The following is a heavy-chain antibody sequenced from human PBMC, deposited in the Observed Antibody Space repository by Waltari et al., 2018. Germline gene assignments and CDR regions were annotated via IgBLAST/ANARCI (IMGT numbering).Heavy chain of an antibody. D-gene: IGHD3-22*01. CDR3: AKDTGYYDSSGYGYYFDY. Sequence: EVQLVESGGVVVQPGGSLRLSCAASGFTFDDYTMHWVRHAPGKGLEWVSLISWDGGSTYYADSVKGRFTISRDNSKNSLYLQMNSLRTEDTALYYCAKDTGYYDSSGYGYYFDYWGQGTLVTVSS. J-gene: IGHJ4*02. CDR1: GFTFDDYT. V-gene: IGHV3-43*01. CDR2: ISWDGGST.